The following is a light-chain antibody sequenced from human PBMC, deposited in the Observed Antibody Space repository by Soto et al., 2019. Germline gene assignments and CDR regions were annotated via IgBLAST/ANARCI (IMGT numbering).Light chain of an antibody. CDR1: QNINNY. Sequence: EIQMTQSTSSLSASVGDRVTITCQASQNINNYLNWYQQKPGRAPKLLIYDASNLEAGVPSRFRGSGSGTDFTFTISRLQPEDIATYYCQQYENLPTFGQGTKVDI. CDR3: QQYENLPT. V-gene: IGKV1-33*01. CDR2: DAS. J-gene: IGKJ1*01.